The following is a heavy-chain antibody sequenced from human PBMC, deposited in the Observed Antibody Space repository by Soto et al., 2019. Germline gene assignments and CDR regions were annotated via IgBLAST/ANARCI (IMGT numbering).Heavy chain of an antibody. V-gene: IGHV3-74*01. J-gene: IGHJ5*02. D-gene: IGHD3-3*02. CDR3: TRDSNWAFDP. CDR1: GITFSSYV. Sequence: GGSLRLSCAASGITFSSYVMHWVRQVPGKGLVWVSRISHDGTTRSYADSVQGRFSISRDNAKNTLYLQMNSLRADDTAVYYCTRDSNWAFDPWGQGTLVTVSS. CDR2: ISHDGTTR.